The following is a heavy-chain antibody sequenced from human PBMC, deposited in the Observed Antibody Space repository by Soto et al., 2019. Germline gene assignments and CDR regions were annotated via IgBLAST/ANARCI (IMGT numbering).Heavy chain of an antibody. CDR2: IYYSGST. V-gene: IGHV4-59*01. CDR3: ARATKSHWFDP. J-gene: IGHJ5*02. Sequence: PSETLSLTCTVSGGSISSYYWSWIRQPPGKGLEWIGYIYYSGSTNYNPSLKSRVTISVDTSKNQFSLKLSSVTAADTAVYYCARATKSHWFDPWGQGTLVTVSS. CDR1: GGSISSYY.